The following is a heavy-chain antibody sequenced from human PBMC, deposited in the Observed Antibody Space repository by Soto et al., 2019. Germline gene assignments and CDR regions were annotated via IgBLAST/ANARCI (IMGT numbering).Heavy chain of an antibody. J-gene: IGHJ5*02. CDR2: ISSSSSYI. D-gene: IGHD6-13*01. CDR1: GLTFSSYS. V-gene: IGHV3-21*01. Sequence: EVQLVESGGGLVKPGGSLRLSCAASGLTFSSYSMNWVRQAPGKGLEWVSSISSSSSYIYYADSVKGRFTISRDNAKNSLYLQMNSLRAEDTAVYYCARAPQAGTWWFDPWGQGTLVTVSS. CDR3: ARAPQAGTWWFDP.